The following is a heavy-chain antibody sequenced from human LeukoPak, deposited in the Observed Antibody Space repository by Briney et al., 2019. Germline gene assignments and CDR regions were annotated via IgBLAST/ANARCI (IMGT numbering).Heavy chain of an antibody. CDR3: ARRRVLLWFGELPDDASDI. J-gene: IGHJ3*02. V-gene: IGHV4-39*01. Sequence: PSETLSLTCTVSGGSISSRSYYWGWIRQPPGKGLEWIGSIYYSGSTYYNPSLKSRVTISVDTSKNQFSLKLSSVTAADTAVYYCARRRVLLWFGELPDDASDIWGQGTMVTVSS. D-gene: IGHD3-10*01. CDR1: GGSISSRSYY. CDR2: IYYSGST.